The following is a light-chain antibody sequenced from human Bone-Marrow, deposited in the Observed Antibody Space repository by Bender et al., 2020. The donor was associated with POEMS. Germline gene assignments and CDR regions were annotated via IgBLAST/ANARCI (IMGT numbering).Light chain of an antibody. CDR1: CSDVGAYDF. V-gene: IGLV2-8*01. CDR3: CSYAGGASVV. J-gene: IGLJ2*01. CDR2: DVG. Sequence: QSALTQPPSASGSPGQSVTISCAGTCSDVGAYDFVSWYQQHPGKAPKLMIYDVGKRPSGVPDRFSGSKSGNTASLTISGLQAEDEADYYCCSYAGGASVVFGGGTKLTVL.